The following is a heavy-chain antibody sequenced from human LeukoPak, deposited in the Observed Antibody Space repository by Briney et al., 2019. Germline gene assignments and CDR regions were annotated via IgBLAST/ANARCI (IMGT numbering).Heavy chain of an antibody. J-gene: IGHJ4*02. Sequence: SETLSLTCTVSGASISTNSYYWGWIRQPPGKGPEWIGSIYYSGSTYYNPSLKSRVSISIDTSKNQFSLRLNSVSAADTAVYYCTRNPTGGYYYFDYWGQGALVTVSS. CDR1: GASISTNSYY. CDR2: IYYSGST. V-gene: IGHV4-39*07. CDR3: TRNPTGGYYYFDY. D-gene: IGHD2-8*02.